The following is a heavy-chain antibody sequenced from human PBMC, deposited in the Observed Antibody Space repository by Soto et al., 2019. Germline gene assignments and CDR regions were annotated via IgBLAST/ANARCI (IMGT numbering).Heavy chain of an antibody. D-gene: IGHD3-10*01. CDR2: INPNSGGT. V-gene: IGHV1-2*02. CDR1: GYTFTGYY. CDR3: ARDEYYGSGTASDYYYYYGMDV. Sequence: WASVKVSCKASGYTFTGYYMHWVRQAPGQGLEWMGWINPNSGGTNYAQKFQGRVTMTRDTSISTAYMELSRLRSDDTAVYYCARDEYYGSGTASDYYYYYGMDVWGQGTTVTVSS. J-gene: IGHJ6*02.